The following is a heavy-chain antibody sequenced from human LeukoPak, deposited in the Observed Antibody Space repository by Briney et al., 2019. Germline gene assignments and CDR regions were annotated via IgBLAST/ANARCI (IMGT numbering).Heavy chain of an antibody. CDR3: AELGITMIGGV. Sequence: GVSLRLSCAASGFTFRNYAMNWVRQAPVKGLEWVSSISGSGGRTDYADSVKGRFTISRDNAKNSLYLQMNSLRAEDTAVYYCAELGITMIGGVWGKGTTVTISS. J-gene: IGHJ6*04. CDR1: GFTFRNYA. D-gene: IGHD3-10*02. V-gene: IGHV3-23*01. CDR2: ISGSGGRT.